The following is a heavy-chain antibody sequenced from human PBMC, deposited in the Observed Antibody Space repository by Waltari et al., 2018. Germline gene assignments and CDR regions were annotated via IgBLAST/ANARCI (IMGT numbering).Heavy chain of an antibody. CDR2: INAGNGNT. D-gene: IGHD3-16*01. CDR1: GYTFTSYA. J-gene: IGHJ3*02. V-gene: IGHV1-3*03. CDR3: ARSGGGFDAFDI. Sequence: QVQLVQSGAEVKKPGASVKVSCKASGYTFTSYAMHWVRQAPGQRLEWMGWINAGNGNTKYSQGFQGRVTITRDTSASTAYMELSSLRSEDMAVYYCARSGGGFDAFDIWGQGTMVTVSS.